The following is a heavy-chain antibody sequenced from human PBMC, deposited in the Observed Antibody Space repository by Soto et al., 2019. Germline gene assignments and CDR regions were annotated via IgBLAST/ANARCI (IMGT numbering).Heavy chain of an antibody. CDR1: GYTFTTYA. CDR2: VSVYTGNT. CDR3: ARVHYHSSGYYSEIFDY. D-gene: IGHD3-22*01. V-gene: IGHV1-18*01. J-gene: IGHJ4*02. Sequence: QVQLVQSGAEVKQPGASVKVSCMASGYTFTTYAITWVRQGPGQGLEWMGWVSVYTGNTKYAQMLQDRVTMTTDASSSSXYMELRSLRSDDTAVYYCARVHYHSSGYYSEIFDYWGQGTLVTVSS.